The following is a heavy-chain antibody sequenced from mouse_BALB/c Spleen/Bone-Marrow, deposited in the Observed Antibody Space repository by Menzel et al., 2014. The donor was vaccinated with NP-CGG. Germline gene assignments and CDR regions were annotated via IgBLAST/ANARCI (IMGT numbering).Heavy chain of an antibody. CDR3: ARIYYCGRDH. CDR1: GYTFTNYW. J-gene: IGHJ2*01. V-gene: IGHV1-7*01. CDR2: INPSTGYT. Sequence: QVQLQQSGAELAKPGASVKMSCKASGYTFTNYWMHWVKQRPGQGLEWIGYINPSTGYTEYNQKFKDKATLTADKSSSTAYMQLSSLTTEDSAVDYCARIYYCGRDHWGQGTTLTVSS. D-gene: IGHD1-1*01.